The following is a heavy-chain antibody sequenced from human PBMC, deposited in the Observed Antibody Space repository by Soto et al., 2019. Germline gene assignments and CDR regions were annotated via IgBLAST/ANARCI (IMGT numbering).Heavy chain of an antibody. V-gene: IGHV4-61*01. CDR2: IYYSGST. D-gene: IGHD3-3*01. Sequence: PSETLSLTCTVSGGSVSSGSYYWSWIRQPPGKGLEWIGYIYYSGSTNYNPSLKSRVTISVDTSKNQFSLKLSSVTAADTAVYYCARAHKNDFTFSIFGVVITPGWFDPWGQGTLVTVS. J-gene: IGHJ5*02. CDR3: ARAHKNDFTFSIFGVVITPGWFDP. CDR1: GGSVSSGSYY.